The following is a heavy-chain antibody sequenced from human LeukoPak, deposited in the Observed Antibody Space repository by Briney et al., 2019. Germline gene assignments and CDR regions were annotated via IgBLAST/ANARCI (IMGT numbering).Heavy chain of an antibody. CDR2: IYTSGST. V-gene: IGHV4-61*02. CDR1: GGSISNGSYY. Sequence: SETLSLTCTVSGGSISNGSYYWSWIRQPAGKGLEWIGRIYTSGSTNYNPSLKSRVTISVDTSKNQFSLKLSSVTAADTAVYYCARDSYDAFDIWGQGTMVTVSS. J-gene: IGHJ3*02. CDR3: ARDSYDAFDI.